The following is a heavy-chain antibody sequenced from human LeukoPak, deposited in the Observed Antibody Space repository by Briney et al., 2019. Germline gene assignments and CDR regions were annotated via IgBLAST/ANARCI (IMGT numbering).Heavy chain of an antibody. J-gene: IGHJ4*02. Sequence: SETLSLTCSVSGGSISSYYWSWIRQPPGKGLEWIVYIYYSGSTNYNPSLKSRVTISVDTSKNQFSLKLTSVTAADTAVYYCARGPAAGIDTGHYDYWGQGTLVTVSS. V-gene: IGHV4-59*01. D-gene: IGHD6-13*01. CDR3: ARGPAAGIDTGHYDY. CDR1: GGSISSYY. CDR2: IYYSGST.